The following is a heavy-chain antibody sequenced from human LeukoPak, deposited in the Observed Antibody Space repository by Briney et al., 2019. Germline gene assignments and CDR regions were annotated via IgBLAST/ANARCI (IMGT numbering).Heavy chain of an antibody. CDR1: GFTFWKSA. J-gene: IGHJ4*02. CDR2: ISASGDST. Sequence: GGSLRLSCAGSGFTFWKSAINWVRQASGKGLEWVSGISASGDSTYYAESVKGRFTISRNNSRNTVYLQINSLRGGDTAIYYCAKDRVYWGQGTMVTVSS. V-gene: IGHV3-23*01. CDR3: AKDRVY.